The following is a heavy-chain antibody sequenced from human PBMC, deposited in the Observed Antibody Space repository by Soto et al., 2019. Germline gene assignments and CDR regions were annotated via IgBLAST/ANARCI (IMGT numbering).Heavy chain of an antibody. CDR1: GFTFSNYA. Sequence: GGSLRLSCVTSGFTFSNYAMAWVRQAPGKGPERVAGISGSEVFTYYADSVKGRFTISRDNSKSTMYLEMNSLTVDDTAVYFCAKGALKSCSNYICYQFDSWGKGTLVTVSS. J-gene: IGHJ4*02. CDR3: AKGALKSCSNYICYQFDS. CDR2: ISGSEVFT. D-gene: IGHD2-8*01. V-gene: IGHV3-23*01.